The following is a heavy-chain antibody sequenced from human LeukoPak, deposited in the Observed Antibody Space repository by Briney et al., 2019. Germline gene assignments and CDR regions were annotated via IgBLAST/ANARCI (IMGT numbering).Heavy chain of an antibody. Sequence: ASVKVSCKASGYTFTSYDINWVRQAPGQGLEWMGWMNPNSGNTGYAQKFQGRVTITRNTSISTAYMKLSSLRSEDTAVYYCARAGAFGTTGTTVGYWGQGTLVTVSS. J-gene: IGHJ4*02. CDR3: ARAGAFGTTGTTVGY. D-gene: IGHD1-1*01. V-gene: IGHV1-8*03. CDR2: MNPNSGNT. CDR1: GYTFTSYD.